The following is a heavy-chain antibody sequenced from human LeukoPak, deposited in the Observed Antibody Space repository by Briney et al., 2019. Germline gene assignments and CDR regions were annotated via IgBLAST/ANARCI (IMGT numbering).Heavy chain of an antibody. CDR2: MSYSGSI. J-gene: IGHJ3*02. V-gene: IGHV4-59*08. CDR1: GDSITDSLTSYY. Sequence: SETLSLTCTVSGDSITDSLTSYYWSWVRQPPGKGLEWIAYMSYSGSINSNPSLKSRVTILADMSKSQFSLKLSYVTAADTAVYYCARSVLYGYNSYAFDIWGQGTLVTVSS. D-gene: IGHD5-24*01. CDR3: ARSVLYGYNSYAFDI.